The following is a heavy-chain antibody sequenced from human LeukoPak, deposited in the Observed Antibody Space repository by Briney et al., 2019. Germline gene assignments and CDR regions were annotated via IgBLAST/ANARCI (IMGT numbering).Heavy chain of an antibody. CDR3: ARERDSSGS. CDR2: IYHSGST. CDR1: GGSFSGYY. V-gene: IGHV4-34*01. D-gene: IGHD3-22*01. J-gene: IGHJ5*02. Sequence: PSETLSLTCAVYGGSFSGYYWSWIRQPPGKGLEWIGSIYHSGSTYYNPSLKSRVTISVDTSKNQFSLKLSSVTAADTAVYYCARERDSSGSWGQGTLVTVSS.